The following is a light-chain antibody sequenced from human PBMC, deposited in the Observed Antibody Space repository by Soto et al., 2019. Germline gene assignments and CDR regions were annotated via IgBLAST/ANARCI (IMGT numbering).Light chain of an antibody. CDR1: QRVRSN. J-gene: IGKJ1*01. Sequence: EIVMTQSPVTLSVSPGERATLSCRASQRVRSNLAWYQQKPGQAPRLLMYDASTRATGIPARFSGSGSGTEFTLTISSLQSEDFAVYYCQQYNYWPPWTFGQGTKVDIK. CDR3: QQYNYWPPWT. CDR2: DAS. V-gene: IGKV3-15*01.